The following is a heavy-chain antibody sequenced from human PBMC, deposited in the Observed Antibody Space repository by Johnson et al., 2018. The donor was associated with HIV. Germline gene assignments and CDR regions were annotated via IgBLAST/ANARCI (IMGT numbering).Heavy chain of an antibody. CDR3: AREEGNSLDI. J-gene: IGHJ3*02. D-gene: IGHD3-10*01. CDR2: ISSDGTNK. V-gene: IGHV3-30-3*01. CDR1: GFTFSNYV. Sequence: QVQLVESGGGVVQPGRSLRLSCAASGFTFSNYVMNWVRQAPGKGLEWVAVISSDGTNKHYADSVKGRFTIFRDNSKITLYLQMNSLRAEDTAVYYCAREEGNSLDIWGQGTMVTVSS.